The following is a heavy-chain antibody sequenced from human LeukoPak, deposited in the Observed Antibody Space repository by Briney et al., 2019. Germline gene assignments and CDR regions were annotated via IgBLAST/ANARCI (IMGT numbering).Heavy chain of an antibody. CDR1: GGTFSSYA. Sequence: SVKVSCKASGGTFSSYAISWVRPAPGPGLEWIGRIIPIFGTANYAQKFQGRVTITTDESRSTAYMELSSLRSEDTAVYYCARVMGIAVAGTVQYYFDYWGQGTLVTVSS. D-gene: IGHD6-13*01. CDR2: IIPIFGTA. CDR3: ARVMGIAVAGTVQYYFDY. V-gene: IGHV1-69*05. J-gene: IGHJ4*02.